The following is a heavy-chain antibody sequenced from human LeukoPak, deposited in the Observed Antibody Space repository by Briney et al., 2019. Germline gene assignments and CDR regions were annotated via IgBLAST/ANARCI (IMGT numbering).Heavy chain of an antibody. CDR3: ARVWSYYESKGKAFDI. Sequence: SETLSLTCAVYGGSFSGYYWSWIRQPPGKGLEWIGEINHSGSTNYNPSLKSRVTISVDTSKNQFSLKLSSVTAADTAVYYCARVWSYYESKGKAFDIWGQGTMVTVSS. D-gene: IGHD3-22*01. V-gene: IGHV4-34*01. CDR1: GGSFSGYY. CDR2: INHSGST. J-gene: IGHJ3*02.